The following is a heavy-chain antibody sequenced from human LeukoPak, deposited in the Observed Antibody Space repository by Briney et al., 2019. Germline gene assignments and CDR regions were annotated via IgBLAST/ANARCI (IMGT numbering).Heavy chain of an antibody. V-gene: IGHV3-30*18. CDR2: ISYDGTNK. D-gene: IGHD3-3*01. CDR1: GFNFNSHG. J-gene: IGHJ4*02. CDR3: AKDLNYDFWSGLGN. Sequence: GGSLRLSCAASGFNFNSHGMHWVRQAPGKGLEWMAVISYDGTNKYYADSVKGRFTISRDNSKNTLYLQMNSLRAEDTAVYYCAKDLNYDFWSGLGNWGQGTLVTVSS.